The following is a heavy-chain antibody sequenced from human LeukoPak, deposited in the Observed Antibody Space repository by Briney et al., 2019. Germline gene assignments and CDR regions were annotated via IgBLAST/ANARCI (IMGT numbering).Heavy chain of an antibody. V-gene: IGHV4-4*02. CDR2: IYHSGGT. CDR3: ARVAGPPSYYIDY. Sequence: SETLSLTCAVSGGSISSRNWWSWVRQPPGKGLEWIAEIYHSGGTNYNPSLKSRVTTSVDKSKNKFSLKLNSVTAADTAVYYCARVAGPPSYYIDYWGQGTLVTVSS. J-gene: IGHJ4*02. D-gene: IGHD1-26*01. CDR1: GGSISSRNW.